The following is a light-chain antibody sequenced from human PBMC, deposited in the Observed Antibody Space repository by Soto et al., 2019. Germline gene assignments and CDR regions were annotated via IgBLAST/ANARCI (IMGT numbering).Light chain of an antibody. CDR1: SSNIGTNF. CDR2: SNA. Sequence: QSVLTQPPSASGTPGQRVTISCSGSSSNIGTNFVYWYQQLPGTAPKLLIFSNAKRPSGVPDRFSGSRSGTSASLAISGLRSEDEADYYCAAWDDSLSGWVFGGGTKVTVL. CDR3: AAWDDSLSGWV. V-gene: IGLV1-47*02. J-gene: IGLJ3*02.